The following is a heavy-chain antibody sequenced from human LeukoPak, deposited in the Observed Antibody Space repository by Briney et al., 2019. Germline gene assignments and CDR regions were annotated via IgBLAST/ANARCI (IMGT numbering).Heavy chain of an antibody. CDR3: ARQETLAAAGTLDY. CDR2: IYYSGST. Sequence: PSETLSLTCTVSGGSISSYYWSWIRQPPGKGLEWIGSIYYSGSTYYNPSLKSRVTISVDTSKNQFSLKLSSVTAADTAVYYCARQETLAAAGTLDYWGQGTLVTVSS. CDR1: GGSISSYY. V-gene: IGHV4-59*05. J-gene: IGHJ4*02. D-gene: IGHD6-13*01.